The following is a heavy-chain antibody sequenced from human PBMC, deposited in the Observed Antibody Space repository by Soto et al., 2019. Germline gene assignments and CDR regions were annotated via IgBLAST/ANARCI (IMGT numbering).Heavy chain of an antibody. CDR3: ARGGVWNDVGYYYCMDV. CDR2: IYYSGST. CDR1: GGSISSYY. V-gene: IGHV4-59*08. Sequence: QVQLQESGPGLVKPSETLSLTCTVSGGSISSYYWSWIRQPPGKGLEWIGYIYYSGSTNYNPSLMSRVNISVDTSKIQFSLKLSSVTAADTAVYYCARGGVWNDVGYYYCMDVWGQGSTVTVSS. D-gene: IGHD1-1*01. J-gene: IGHJ6*02.